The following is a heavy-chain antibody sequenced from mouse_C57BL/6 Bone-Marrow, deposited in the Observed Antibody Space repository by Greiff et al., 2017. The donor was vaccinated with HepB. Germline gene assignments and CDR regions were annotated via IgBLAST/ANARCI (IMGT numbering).Heavy chain of an antibody. Sequence: VQLKESGPGLVQPSQSLSITCTVSGFSLTSYGVHWVRQSPGKGLEWLGVIWRGGSTDYNAAFMSRLSITKDNSKSQVFFKMNSLQADDTAIYYCAKGCYYGSSSYYYAMDYWGQGTSVTVSS. CDR1: GFSLTSYG. CDR3: AKGCYYGSSSYYYAMDY. J-gene: IGHJ4*01. V-gene: IGHV2-5*01. D-gene: IGHD1-1*01. CDR2: IWRGGST.